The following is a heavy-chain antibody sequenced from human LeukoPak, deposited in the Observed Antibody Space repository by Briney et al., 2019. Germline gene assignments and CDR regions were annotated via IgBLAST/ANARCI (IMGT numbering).Heavy chain of an antibody. V-gene: IGHV4-39*01. CDR3: ARQYCSGGSYYSEYDFDY. CDR2: IYYSGST. CDR1: GGSISSSSYY. Sequence: SETLSLTCTVSGGSISSSSYYWGWIRQPPGKGLEWIGSIYYSGSTYYNPSLKSRVTISVDTSKNQFSLKLSSVSAADTAVYYCARQYCSGGSYYSEYDFDYWGQGTLVTVSS. D-gene: IGHD2-15*01. J-gene: IGHJ4*02.